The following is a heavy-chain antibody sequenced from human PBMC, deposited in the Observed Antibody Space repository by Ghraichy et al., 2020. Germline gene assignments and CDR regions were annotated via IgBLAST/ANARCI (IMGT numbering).Heavy chain of an antibody. J-gene: IGHJ4*02. V-gene: IGHV4-34*01. D-gene: IGHD4-11*01. CDR2: INHSGTT. Sequence: SETLSLTCAVYGGSLRGFYWSWIRQSPGKGLEWIGEINHSGTTIYNPSLTSRVTISIDTSNNQFSLKLSSVTAADTAVYYCGRGSNPTEYWGQGTRVTVSS. CDR3: GRGSNPTEY. CDR1: GGSLRGFY.